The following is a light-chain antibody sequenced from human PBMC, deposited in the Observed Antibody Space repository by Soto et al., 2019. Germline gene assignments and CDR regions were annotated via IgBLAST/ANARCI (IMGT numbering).Light chain of an antibody. CDR3: QQYKSYFLT. Sequence: DIQMTQSPSTLSASVGDRVTITCRASEGVSTWLAWYQQKPGKAPKLLIYDASTLESGVPSRFSGSGSGTEFTLTINSLQPDDFASYHCQQYKSYFLTFGGGTKVEIK. CDR1: EGVSTW. V-gene: IGKV1-5*01. J-gene: IGKJ4*01. CDR2: DAS.